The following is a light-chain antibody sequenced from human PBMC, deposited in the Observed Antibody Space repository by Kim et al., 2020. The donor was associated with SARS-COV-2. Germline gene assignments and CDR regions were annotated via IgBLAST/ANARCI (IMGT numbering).Light chain of an antibody. CDR1: QRISNY. CDR2: GAS. Sequence: DIQLTQSPSSLSASVGDGVTITCRASQRISNYLNWYQQQPGKAPNLLIYGASTLQSGVPSRFSGRGSGTDFTLTIRSLQPEDLGTYYCQQSYTTPLTFGGGTKVDIK. V-gene: IGKV1-39*01. J-gene: IGKJ4*01. CDR3: QQSYTTPLT.